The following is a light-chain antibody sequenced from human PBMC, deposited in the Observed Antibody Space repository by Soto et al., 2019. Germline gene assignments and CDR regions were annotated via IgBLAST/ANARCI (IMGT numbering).Light chain of an antibody. CDR1: QSISSW. CDR3: QQYNSYWT. J-gene: IGKJ1*01. V-gene: IGKV1-5*01. CDR2: DAS. Sequence: DIQMTQSPSTLSASVGDRVTITCRASQSISSWLAWYQQKPGKAPKLLIYDASSLESGVPSRFSGGGSGTEFTLTISSLQPDDFVTYYCQQYNSYWTFGQGTKVDIK.